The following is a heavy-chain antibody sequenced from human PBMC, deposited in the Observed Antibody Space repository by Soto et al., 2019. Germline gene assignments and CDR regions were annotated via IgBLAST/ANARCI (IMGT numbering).Heavy chain of an antibody. J-gene: IGHJ6*02. D-gene: IGHD4-4*01. Sequence: EVQLVESGGGLVQPGGSLRLSCAASGFTFSSYAMHWVRQAPGKGLEYVSAISSNGGSTYYADSVKGRFTISRDNSKNTLYLQMSSLRAEDTAVYYCVKNSIYYYYYYGMDVWGQGTTVTVSS. CDR1: GFTFSSYA. CDR3: VKNSIYYYYYYGMDV. V-gene: IGHV3-64D*06. CDR2: ISSNGGST.